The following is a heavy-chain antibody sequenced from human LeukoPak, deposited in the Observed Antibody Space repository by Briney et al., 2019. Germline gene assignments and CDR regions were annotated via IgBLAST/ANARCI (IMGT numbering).Heavy chain of an antibody. V-gene: IGHV4-30-2*01. Sequence: TLSLTCAVSGGSISSGGYSWSWIRQPPGKGLEWIGYIYHSGSTYYNPSLKSRVTISVDRSKNQFSLKLSSVTAADTAVYYCARAIWFGDAGGWFDPWGQGTLVTVSS. D-gene: IGHD3-10*01. CDR3: ARAIWFGDAGGWFDP. CDR2: IYHSGST. J-gene: IGHJ5*02. CDR1: GGSISSGGYS.